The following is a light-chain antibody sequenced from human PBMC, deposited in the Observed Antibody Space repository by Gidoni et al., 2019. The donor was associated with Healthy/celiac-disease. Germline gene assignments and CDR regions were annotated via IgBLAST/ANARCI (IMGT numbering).Light chain of an antibody. CDR2: GNS. J-gene: IGLJ2*01. Sequence: QSVLTQPPSVSGAPGQRVTISCTGSSSNIWAGYDVHWYQQLPGTAPKLLIYGNSNRPSRVPDRFSGSKSGTSASLAITGLQAEDEADYCCQSYDSSLSAVVFGGGTKLTVL. CDR1: SSNIWAGYD. V-gene: IGLV1-40*01. CDR3: QSYDSSLSAVV.